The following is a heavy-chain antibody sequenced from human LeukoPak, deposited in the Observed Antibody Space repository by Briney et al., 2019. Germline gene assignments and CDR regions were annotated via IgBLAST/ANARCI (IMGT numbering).Heavy chain of an antibody. CDR3: ARVSGRLERQSDLDY. J-gene: IGHJ4*02. Sequence: GGSLRLSCAASGFAFASYSMNWVRQATGKGLEWVSSISGDSTYIYNAGSVKGRFTISRDNAQASLYLQMISLRADDTAVYYCARVSGRLERQSDLDYWGQGTLVIVSS. CDR2: ISGDSTYI. CDR1: GFAFASYS. V-gene: IGHV3-21*01. D-gene: IGHD1-1*01.